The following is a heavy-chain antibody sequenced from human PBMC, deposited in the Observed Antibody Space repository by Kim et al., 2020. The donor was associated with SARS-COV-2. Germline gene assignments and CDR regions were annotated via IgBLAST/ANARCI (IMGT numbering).Heavy chain of an antibody. V-gene: IGHV3-15*01. CDR3: TRGQLWLSY. D-gene: IGHD5-18*01. CDR2: LKSKTDGGTT. J-gene: IGHJ4*02. Sequence: GGSLRLSCAASGFTVSNAWMSWVRQAPGKGLEWVGRLKSKTDGGTTDYAAPVKGRFTISRDDSKNTLYLQMDSLKTEDTAVYYCTRGQLWLSYWGQGTLV. CDR1: GFTVSNAW.